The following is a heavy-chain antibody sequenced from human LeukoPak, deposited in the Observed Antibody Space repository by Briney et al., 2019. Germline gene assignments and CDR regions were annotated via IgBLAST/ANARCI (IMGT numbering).Heavy chain of an antibody. J-gene: IGHJ4*02. CDR2: IYIAGSR. CDR1: GFTFSSYS. D-gene: IGHD2-8*01. CDR3: ARGARDTKGAPIDY. V-gene: IGHV3-NL1*01. Sequence: GGSLRLSCAASGFTFSSYSMNWVRQAPGKGLEWVAVIYIAGSRYHTDAVQGRFSISKDDSKNIVYLQMNSLRPDDTAIYYCARGARDTKGAPIDYWGQGSLVAISS.